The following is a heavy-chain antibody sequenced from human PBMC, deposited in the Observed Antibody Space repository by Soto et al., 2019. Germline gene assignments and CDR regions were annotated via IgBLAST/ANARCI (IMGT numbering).Heavy chain of an antibody. V-gene: IGHV1-69*02. CDR1: GGTFSSYT. CDR2: IIPILGIA. CDR3: RESRGYGYGAER. D-gene: IGHD5-18*01. J-gene: IGHJ4*02. Sequence: QVQLVQSGAEVKKPGSSVKVSCKASGGTFSSYTISWVRQAPGQGLEWMGRIIPILGIANYAQKFQDRVTITADKSTSTAYMELSSLRSEDTAVYYCRESRGYGYGAERWGQGTLVTVSS.